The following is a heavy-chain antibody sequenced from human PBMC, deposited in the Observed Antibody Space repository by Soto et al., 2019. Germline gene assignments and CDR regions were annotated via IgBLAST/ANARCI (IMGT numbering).Heavy chain of an antibody. V-gene: IGHV3-48*01. D-gene: IGHD3-10*01. CDR1: GFTFSSYS. CDR2: ISASSRTL. Sequence: PGGSLRLSCGASGFTFSSYSMNWFRQAPGKGLEWISHISASSRTLFYADSVKGRFTISRDNAKNSLYLQMNSLRAEDTAVYYCAKAGGSGSYQYYFDYWGQGTLVTVSS. J-gene: IGHJ4*01. CDR3: AKAGGSGSYQYYFDY.